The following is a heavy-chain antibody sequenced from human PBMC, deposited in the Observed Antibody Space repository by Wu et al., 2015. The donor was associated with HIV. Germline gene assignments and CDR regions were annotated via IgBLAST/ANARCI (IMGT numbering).Heavy chain of an antibody. D-gene: IGHD3-10*01. V-gene: IGHV1-46*03. CDR1: GYTFTSYY. J-gene: IGHJ6*03. CDR2: INPSGGST. Sequence: QVQLVQSGAEVRKPGASVKVSCKASGYTFTSYYMHWVRQAPGQGLEWMGIINPSGGSTSYAQKFQGRVTMTRDTSTSTVYMELSSLRSEDTAVYYCASARITMVRGVINYMDVWGKGTTVTVSS. CDR3: ASARITMVRGVINYMDV.